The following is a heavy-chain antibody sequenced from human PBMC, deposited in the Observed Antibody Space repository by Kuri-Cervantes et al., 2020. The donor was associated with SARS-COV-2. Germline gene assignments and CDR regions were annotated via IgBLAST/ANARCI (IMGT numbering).Heavy chain of an antibody. D-gene: IGHD3-22*01. CDR2: ITYTGNT. CDR3: ARGRSSITMIVVVTPYYFDY. Sequence: SETLSLTCTVSGGSIIGSWWTWVRQPPGKGLEWIGYITYTGNTNYNSSLESRVSISLDTSGDQFSLNLNSVTAADTAVYYCARGRSSITMIVVVTPYYFDYWGQGTLVNVSS. V-gene: IGHV4-59*08. J-gene: IGHJ4*02. CDR1: GGSIIGSW.